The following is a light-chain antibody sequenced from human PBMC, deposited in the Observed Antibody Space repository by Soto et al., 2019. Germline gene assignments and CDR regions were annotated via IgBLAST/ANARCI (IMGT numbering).Light chain of an antibody. CDR2: YND. J-gene: IGLJ3*02. V-gene: IGLV1-36*01. CDR1: NSNIGSNA. CDR3: ATWDDRLTAWV. Sequence: QSVLTQSPSVSGAPRQSVNISCSGNNSNIGSNAVHWYQQLPGKAPKLLMYYNDMLPSGVSDRFSGSKSGTSASLAISGLQSEDEGDYYCATWDDRLTAWVFDGGTKLTVL.